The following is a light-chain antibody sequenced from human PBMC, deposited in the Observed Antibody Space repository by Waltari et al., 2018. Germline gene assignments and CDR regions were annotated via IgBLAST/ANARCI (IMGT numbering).Light chain of an antibody. CDR1: SLRSCY. Sequence: SSELTQDPTVSVAMGQTVRITCQGDSLRSCYASWYQQRPGQAPILVFSGNNNRPSGVPDRFSGSSSDNTAVLTITGAQAEDEASYYCHSRDASGVGGSFSGGTKLTVL. CDR3: HSRDASGVGGS. J-gene: IGLJ2*01. CDR2: GNN. V-gene: IGLV3-19*01.